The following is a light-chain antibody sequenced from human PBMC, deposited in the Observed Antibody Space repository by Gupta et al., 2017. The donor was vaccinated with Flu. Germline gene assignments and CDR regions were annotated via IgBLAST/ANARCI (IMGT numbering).Light chain of an antibody. CDR1: QSVSSN. J-gene: IGKJ4*01. CDR3: QQYNNWLT. CDR2: GAS. V-gene: IGKV3-15*01. Sequence: IVITQSPATLSVSPGERATLSCTASQSVSSNLAWYQQKPGQAPRLLIYGASTRATGIPARFSGSGSGTEFTLTISSLQSEDFAVYYCQQYNNWLTFGGGTKVEIK.